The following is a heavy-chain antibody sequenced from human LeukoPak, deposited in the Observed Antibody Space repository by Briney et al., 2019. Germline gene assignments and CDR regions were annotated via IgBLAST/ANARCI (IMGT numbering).Heavy chain of an antibody. CDR1: GGSISRSSSS. V-gene: IGHV4-39*01. CDR2: TYYVGSA. J-gene: IGHJ5*02. Sequence: SETLSLTCTVSGGSISRSSSSWGWLRQPPGKGLEWIGSTYYVGSAYYNPSLKSRVTVSVDTSKNQFSLRLSSVTAADTAVYYCSRGQQWFDPWGQGTLVTVSS. CDR3: SRGQQWFDP.